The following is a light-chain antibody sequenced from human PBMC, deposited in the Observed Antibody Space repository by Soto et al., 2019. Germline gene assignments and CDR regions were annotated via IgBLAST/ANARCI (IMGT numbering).Light chain of an antibody. V-gene: IGLV1-51*01. CDR2: DNN. J-gene: IGLJ1*01. CDR3: GSWDSSLSAYV. Sequence: QSALTQPPSVSAAPGQKVTISCSGSNSNIGNNFVSWYQQLPGAAPKLLIYDNNKRPSGIPDRLSGSKSGTSATLGITGLQTGDEADYYCGSWDSSLSAYVFGPGTKVTVL. CDR1: NSNIGNNF.